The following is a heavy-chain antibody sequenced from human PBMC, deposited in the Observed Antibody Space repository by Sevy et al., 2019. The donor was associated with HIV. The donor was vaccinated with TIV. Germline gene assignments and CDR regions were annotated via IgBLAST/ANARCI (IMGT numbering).Heavy chain of an antibody. CDR3: AGGRYDSSGSFDALDI. D-gene: IGHD3-22*01. CDR2: IYGSGGVT. Sequence: GGSLRLSCKPSGFTFTSYAMNWVRQAPGKGLEWISTIYGSGGVTYYADSVKGRFTISRDKSKNTLYLHMNSLRTEDTALYYCAGGRYDSSGSFDALDIWGQGTMVTV. J-gene: IGHJ3*02. V-gene: IGHV3-23*01. CDR1: GFTFTSYA.